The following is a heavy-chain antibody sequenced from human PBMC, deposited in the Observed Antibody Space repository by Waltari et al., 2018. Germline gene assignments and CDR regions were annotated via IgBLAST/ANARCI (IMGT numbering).Heavy chain of an antibody. CDR3: ARDYCDRTNCHGMDV. CDR1: HSTFSSYA. D-gene: IGHD3-22*01. V-gene: IGHV3-30*04. J-gene: IGHJ6*02. Sequence: QVQLVESGGGAVWPGGSLSHSAAASHSTFSSYAMHGVRQAPGKGWESVAFISYNERNKNYVDAGKGRFTISRDNSKKMFYLQMNSLRPEATAVYYCARDYCDRTNCHGMDVWGQGTTVTVSS. CDR2: ISYNERNK.